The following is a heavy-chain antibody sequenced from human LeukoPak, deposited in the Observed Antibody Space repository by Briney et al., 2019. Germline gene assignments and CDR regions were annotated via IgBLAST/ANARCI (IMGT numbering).Heavy chain of an antibody. Sequence: GGSLRLSCAASGFTFSSYAMSWVRQAPGKGLEWVSAISGSGGSTYYADSVKGLFTISRDNSKNTLYLQMNSLRAEDTAVYYCAKGCGGDCYPGGGDAFDIWGQGTMVTVSS. J-gene: IGHJ3*02. CDR3: AKGCGGDCYPGGGDAFDI. CDR2: ISGSGGST. CDR1: GFTFSSYA. D-gene: IGHD2-21*02. V-gene: IGHV3-23*01.